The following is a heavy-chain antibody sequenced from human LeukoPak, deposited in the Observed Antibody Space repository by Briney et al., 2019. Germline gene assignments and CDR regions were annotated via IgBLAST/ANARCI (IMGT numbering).Heavy chain of an antibody. J-gene: IGHJ3*02. CDR3: ARDVGASAPDAFDI. CDR2: ISTSSNYI. CDR1: GFTFSSYA. V-gene: IGHV3-21*01. D-gene: IGHD1-26*01. Sequence: KSGGSLRLSCAASGFTFSSYAMSWVRQAPGKGLEWVSSISTSSNYIYYADSVKGRFTISRDNAKNSLYLQMNSLRVEDTDVYYCARDVGASAPDAFDIWGQGTMVTVSS.